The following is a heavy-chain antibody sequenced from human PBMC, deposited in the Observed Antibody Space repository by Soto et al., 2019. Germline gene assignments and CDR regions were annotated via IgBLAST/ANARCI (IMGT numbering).Heavy chain of an antibody. Sequence: SLRLSCAASGFTFSSYGMHWVRQAPGKGLEWVAVIWYDGSNKYYADSVKGRFTISRDNSKNTLYLQMNSLRAEDTAVYYCARGPSIAADYGMDVWGQGTTVTVSS. V-gene: IGHV3-33*01. CDR2: IWYDGSNK. CDR3: ARGPSIAADYGMDV. J-gene: IGHJ6*02. D-gene: IGHD6-6*01. CDR1: GFTFSSYG.